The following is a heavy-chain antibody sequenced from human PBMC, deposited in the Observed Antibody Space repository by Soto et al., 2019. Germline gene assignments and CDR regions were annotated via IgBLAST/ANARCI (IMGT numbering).Heavy chain of an antibody. Sequence: QVHLVQSGPEVKMPGASVKVSCKTSGYIFTAYGLAWLRQAPGQRPEWMGWVSTNDDRTNYAQKFQGRVTMTTDRSTTTTSMELRSLRPDDTAVYYCARELNTESSAYYSFAFWGQGTLVTVSS. V-gene: IGHV1-18*01. D-gene: IGHD3-22*01. J-gene: IGHJ4*02. CDR1: GYIFTAYG. CDR3: ARELNTESSAYYSFAF. CDR2: VSTNDDRT.